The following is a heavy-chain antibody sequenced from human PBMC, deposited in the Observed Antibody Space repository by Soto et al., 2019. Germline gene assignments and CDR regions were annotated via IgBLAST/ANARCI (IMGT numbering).Heavy chain of an antibody. CDR3: AREYDTRRGDWAYYGIDV. CDR1: GLTVSTNY. Sequence: EVQLVESGGGLVQPGWTLRISCPASGLTVSTNYMSWVRQAPGKGLEWVSIIYYGGTTYYADSVKGRSTISRDDSMNTLYLQMHRRRAEDTAVYYCAREYDTRRGDWAYYGIDVWGQGTTVTVSS. J-gene: IGHJ6*02. D-gene: IGHD3-9*01. CDR2: IYYGGTT. V-gene: IGHV3-66*01.